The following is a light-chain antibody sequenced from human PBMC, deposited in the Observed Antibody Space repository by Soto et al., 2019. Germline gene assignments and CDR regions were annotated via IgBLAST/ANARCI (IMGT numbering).Light chain of an antibody. J-gene: IGLJ1*01. V-gene: IGLV2-8*01. CDR2: EVN. Sequence: QSALTQPASVSGSPGQSITISCTGTASDIGNYNYVSWYQVHPGKAPKLMIYEVNKRPSGVPDRFSGSKSGNTASLTVSGLQAEDEADYYCSSYAGSSNVFGTGTKLTVL. CDR1: ASDIGNYNY. CDR3: SSYAGSSNV.